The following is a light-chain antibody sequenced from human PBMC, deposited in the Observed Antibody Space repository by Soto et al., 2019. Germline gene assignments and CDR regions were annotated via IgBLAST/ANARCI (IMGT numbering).Light chain of an antibody. CDR1: SSDVGDYDY. CDR2: EVT. V-gene: IGLV2-14*01. J-gene: IGLJ2*01. Sequence: QSVLTQPASVSGSPGQSITISCTGTSSDVGDYDYVSWYQKHPDRVPKLIIYEVTNRPSGVSNRFSGSKSGNTASLSISGLQAEDEADYYCSSYTSSNSVVFGGGTKVT. CDR3: SSYTSSNSVV.